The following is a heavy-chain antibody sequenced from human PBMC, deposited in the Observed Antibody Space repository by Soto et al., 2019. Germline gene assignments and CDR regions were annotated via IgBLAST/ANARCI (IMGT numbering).Heavy chain of an antibody. CDR1: GGSISSGDYY. Sequence: TSETLSLTCTVSGGSISSGDYYWSWIRQPPGKGLEWIGYIYYSGSTYYNPSLKSRVTISVDTSKNQFSLKLSSVTAADTAVYYCARDRDYYDSSGPLWYFDLWGRGTLVTVSS. D-gene: IGHD3-22*01. J-gene: IGHJ2*01. V-gene: IGHV4-30-4*01. CDR2: IYYSGST. CDR3: ARDRDYYDSSGPLWYFDL.